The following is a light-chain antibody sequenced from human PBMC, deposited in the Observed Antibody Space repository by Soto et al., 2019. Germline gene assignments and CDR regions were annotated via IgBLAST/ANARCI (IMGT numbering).Light chain of an antibody. CDR3: QQYNNWPPWT. Sequence: EKVMTQSPATLSVSPGERATLPCRASQSVSSNLAWYQQKPGQAPRLLIYGASTRATGIPARFSGSGSGTEFTLTISSLQSEDFAVYYCQQYNNWPPWTFGQGTKVEIK. CDR2: GAS. J-gene: IGKJ1*01. CDR1: QSVSSN. V-gene: IGKV3-15*01.